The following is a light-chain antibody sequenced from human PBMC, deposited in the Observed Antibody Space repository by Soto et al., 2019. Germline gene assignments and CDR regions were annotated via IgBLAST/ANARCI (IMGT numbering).Light chain of an antibody. CDR3: QQFYRYPWT. J-gene: IGKJ1*01. CDR1: QSVDTC. Sequence: DIRMTQSPSTLSASVGDRVTITCRASQSVDTCLAWYQQNPGKAPHLLIYKASSLETGVPSRFSGSGSVTEFTLTISSLQPDDFATYYCQQFYRYPWTFGQGTKVEIK. V-gene: IGKV1-5*03. CDR2: KAS.